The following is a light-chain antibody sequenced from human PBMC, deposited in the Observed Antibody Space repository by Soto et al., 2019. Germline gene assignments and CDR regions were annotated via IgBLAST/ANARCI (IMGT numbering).Light chain of an antibody. CDR3: QQYDDYPIT. Sequence: DIQMTQSPSSLSAYAGDRVTITCQASQDIRNYLNWYQQKPGEAPKLLIYDASDLETGVPSRFTGSGSGTDFTFTITSLQPEDIATYYCQQYDDYPITFGRGTRLEIK. J-gene: IGKJ5*01. CDR1: QDIRNY. CDR2: DAS. V-gene: IGKV1-33*01.